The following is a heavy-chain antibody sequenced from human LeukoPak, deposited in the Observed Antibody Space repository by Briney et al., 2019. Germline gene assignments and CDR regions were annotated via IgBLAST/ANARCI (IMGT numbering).Heavy chain of an antibody. J-gene: IGHJ4*02. CDR3: AKDLGSGWYLGSFDY. CDR1: GFTFSSYG. CDR2: ISYDGSNK. D-gene: IGHD6-19*01. V-gene: IGHV3-30*18. Sequence: GGSLRLFCAASGFTFSSYGMHWVRQAPGKGLEGVAVISYDGSNKHYADSVKGRFTISRDNSKNTLYLQMNSLRAEDTAVYYRAKDLGSGWYLGSFDYWGQGTLVSVSS.